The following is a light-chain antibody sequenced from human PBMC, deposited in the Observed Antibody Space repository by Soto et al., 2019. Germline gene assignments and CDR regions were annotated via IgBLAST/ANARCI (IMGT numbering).Light chain of an antibody. J-gene: IGKJ2*01. CDR1: QSVDSY. CDR2: DAS. Sequence: EIGLTQSPATLSLSPGERATLSCRASQSVDSYLSWYQHKPGQAPRLLIYDASNRATGIPARFSGNGSGTDFTLTISSLEPEDFAVYYCQQRSNWPMYTFGQGTKLEIK. V-gene: IGKV3-11*01. CDR3: QQRSNWPMYT.